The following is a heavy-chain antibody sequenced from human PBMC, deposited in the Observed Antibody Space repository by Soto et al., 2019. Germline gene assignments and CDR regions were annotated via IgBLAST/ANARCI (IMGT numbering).Heavy chain of an antibody. CDR2: IIPIFGTA. CDR1: GGTFCSDA. CDR3: ARSGYDFWSGYSEGYGMDV. V-gene: IGHV1-69*01. J-gene: IGHJ6*02. Sequence: VKASCKASGGTFCSDAISWVRQAPGQGLEWMGGIIPIFGTANYAQKFQGRVTITADESTSTAYMELSSLRSEDTAVYYCARSGYDFWSGYSEGYGMDVWGQGTTVTVSS. D-gene: IGHD3-3*01.